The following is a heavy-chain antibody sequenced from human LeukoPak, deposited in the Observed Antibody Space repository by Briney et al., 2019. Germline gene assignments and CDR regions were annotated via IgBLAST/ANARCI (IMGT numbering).Heavy chain of an antibody. CDR1: GYTFTGYY. J-gene: IGHJ4*02. D-gene: IGHD3-3*02. Sequence: ASVKVSCKASGYTFTGYYMHWVRQAPGQGLEWMGIISPNGESTSYAQKFQGRVSMTRDTSTTTLYMELSSLRSEDTAVYYCARDQFNHLGIGITFDYWGQGTLVTVSS. CDR3: ARDQFNHLGIGITFDY. CDR2: ISPNGEST. V-gene: IGHV1-46*01.